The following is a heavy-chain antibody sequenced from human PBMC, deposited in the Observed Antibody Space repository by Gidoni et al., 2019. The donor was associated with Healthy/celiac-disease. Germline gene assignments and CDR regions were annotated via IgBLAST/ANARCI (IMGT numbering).Heavy chain of an antibody. J-gene: IGHJ3*02. CDR2: IYPGDSDT. V-gene: IGHV5-51*01. D-gene: IGHD1-26*01. CDR3: ARRKGGSYYPDDAFDI. Sequence: EVQLVQSGAEVKKPGESLQISCKGSGDSFTSYWIGWVRQMPGKGLEWMGIIYPGDSDTRYSPSFQGQVTISADKSISTAYLQWSSLKASDTAMYYCARRKGGSYYPDDAFDIWGQGTMVTVSS. CDR1: GDSFTSYW.